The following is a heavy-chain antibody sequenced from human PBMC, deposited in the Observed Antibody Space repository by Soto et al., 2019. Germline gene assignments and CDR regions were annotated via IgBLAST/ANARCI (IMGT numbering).Heavy chain of an antibody. CDR2: ISGYNGKT. CDR3: ERDNGESSGSLVDN. J-gene: IGHJ4*02. D-gene: IGHD3-22*01. V-gene: IGHV1-18*04. CDR1: GYTFTSYG. Sequence: GASVQVSFKASGYTFTSYGFNWVRQAPEQGLECIEWISGYNGKTDYSEKFQDRVTIPIHTSTSSGYMEVRRLRSDDTAIYYCERDNGESSGSLVDNWGQGTMVTVSS.